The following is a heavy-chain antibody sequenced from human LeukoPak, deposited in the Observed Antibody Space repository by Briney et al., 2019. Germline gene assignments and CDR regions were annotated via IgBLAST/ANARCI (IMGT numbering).Heavy chain of an antibody. Sequence: PGGSLRLSCAASGFTFSSYAMSWVRQAPGKGLEWVSAISGSGGSTYYADSVKGRFTISRDNSKNTLYLRMNSLRAEDTAVYYCACAFGYYYDSSGYLPDYWGQGTLVTVSS. CDR1: GFTFSSYA. J-gene: IGHJ4*02. CDR2: ISGSGGST. CDR3: ACAFGYYYDSSGYLPDY. D-gene: IGHD3-22*01. V-gene: IGHV3-23*01.